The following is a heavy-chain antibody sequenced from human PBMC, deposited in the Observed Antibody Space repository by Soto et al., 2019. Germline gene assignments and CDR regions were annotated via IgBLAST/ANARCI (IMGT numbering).Heavy chain of an antibody. CDR2: IIHSGST. V-gene: IGHV4-34*12. J-gene: IGHJ6*02. CDR1: GGSYSGYY. D-gene: IGHD2-15*01. CDR3: ACRKSPRITVVAAARGRTYGMDV. Sequence: SETLSLTCAVYGGSYSGYYRRWTHHYPGTWLEWTCEIIHSGSTNNNPSLKSRVTMSMDTSKNHVSLRWASVTAADTAIYYCACRKSPRITVVAAARGRTYGMDVWGQGTTVT.